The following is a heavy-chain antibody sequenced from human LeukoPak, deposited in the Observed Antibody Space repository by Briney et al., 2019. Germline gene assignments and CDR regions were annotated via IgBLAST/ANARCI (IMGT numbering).Heavy chain of an antibody. CDR2: IYYSGST. CDR3: ARELDY. Sequence: SETLSLTCTVSGGSISSYYWSWIRQPPGKGLEWIGYIYYSGSTYYNPSLKSRVTISVGTSKNQFSLKLSSVAAADTAMYYCARELDYWGQGTLVTVSS. CDR1: GGSISSYY. V-gene: IGHV4-59*12. J-gene: IGHJ4*02.